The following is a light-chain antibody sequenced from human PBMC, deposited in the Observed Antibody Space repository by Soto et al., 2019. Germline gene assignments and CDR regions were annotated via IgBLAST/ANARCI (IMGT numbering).Light chain of an antibody. J-gene: IGKJ1*01. V-gene: IGKV3-20*01. CDR3: QHYGSSPWT. Sequence: EIVLTQSAGTLSLSPGERATLSCRASQTVSGRYLAWFQQKPGQTPRLLIYDASTRAAGVPDRFSGSGSGTDFSLTINRLEPEDFAVYYCQHYGSSPWTFVQGTKVEIK. CDR1: QTVSGRY. CDR2: DAS.